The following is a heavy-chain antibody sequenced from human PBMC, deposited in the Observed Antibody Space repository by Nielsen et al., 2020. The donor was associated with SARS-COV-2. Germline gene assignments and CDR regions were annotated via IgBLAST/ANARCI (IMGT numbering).Heavy chain of an antibody. J-gene: IGHJ4*02. Sequence: SETLSLTCTVSGGSISSSNYYWGWIRQPPGKGLEWIESIHYSGSTLYNPSLKSRVTLSVDTSRNQFSLRLTSVTATDTAVYYCARSRSGRGTIVLFDYWGQGTLVTVS. V-gene: IGHV4-39*01. D-gene: IGHD4/OR15-4a*01. CDR1: GGSISSSNYY. CDR2: IHYSGST. CDR3: ARSRSGRGTIVLFDY.